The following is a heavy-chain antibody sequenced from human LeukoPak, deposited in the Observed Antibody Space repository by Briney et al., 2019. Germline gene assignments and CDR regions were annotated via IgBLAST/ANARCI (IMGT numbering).Heavy chain of an antibody. CDR3: ARDEAAAGTPYFDY. CDR2: INHSGST. Sequence: SETLSLTCAVYGGSFSGYYWSWIRQPPGKGLEWIGEINHSGSTNYNPSLKSRVTISVDTSKNQFSLKLSSVTAADTAVYYCARDEAAAGTPYFDYWGQGTLVTVSS. CDR1: GGSFSGYY. D-gene: IGHD6-13*01. J-gene: IGHJ4*02. V-gene: IGHV4-34*01.